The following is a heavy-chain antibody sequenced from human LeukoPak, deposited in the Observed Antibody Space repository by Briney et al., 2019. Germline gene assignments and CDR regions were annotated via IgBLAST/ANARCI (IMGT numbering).Heavy chain of an antibody. CDR1: GFTFSSYA. V-gene: IGHV3-23*01. CDR2: ISGSGGST. J-gene: IGHJ3*02. CDR3: AKGWELLPQNDAFDI. D-gene: IGHD1-26*01. Sequence: SGGSLRLSCAASGFTFSSYAMSWVRQAPGKGLEWVSAISGSGGSTYYADSVKGRFTISRDNSKNTLYLQMNSLRAEDTAVYYCAKGWELLPQNDAFDIWGQGTMVTVSS.